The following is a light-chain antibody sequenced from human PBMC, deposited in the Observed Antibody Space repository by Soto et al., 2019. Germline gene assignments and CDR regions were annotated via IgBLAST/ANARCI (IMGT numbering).Light chain of an antibody. V-gene: IGKV1-39*01. J-gene: IGKJ1*01. Sequence: DIQMTQSQSSLSASVGDRVTITCRASQSISNYLSWYQQIPGKAPKLLIYAASTLRSGVSSRFSGSGSGTDFTLTISSLQPEDFATYYCQQSYSTPWTFGQGTKVEIK. CDR1: QSISNY. CDR3: QQSYSTPWT. CDR2: AAS.